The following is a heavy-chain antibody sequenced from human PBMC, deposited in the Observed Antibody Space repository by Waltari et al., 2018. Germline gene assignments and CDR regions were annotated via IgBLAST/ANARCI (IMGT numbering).Heavy chain of an antibody. J-gene: IGHJ4*02. CDR3: ARVTGDYDFWSGSYTIDY. V-gene: IGHV4-31*03. D-gene: IGHD3-3*01. CDR2: IYYSGST. Sequence: QVQLQESGPGLVKPSQTLSLTCTVSGGSISSGGYYWSWIRQPPGKGLEWIGYIYYSGSTYYNPSLKSRVTISVDTSKNQFSLKLSSVTAADTAVYYCARVTGDYDFWSGSYTIDYWGQGTLVTVSS. CDR1: GGSISSGGYY.